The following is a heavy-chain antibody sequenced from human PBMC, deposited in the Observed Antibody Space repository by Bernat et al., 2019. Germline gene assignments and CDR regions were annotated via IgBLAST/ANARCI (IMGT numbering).Heavy chain of an antibody. J-gene: IGHJ4*02. CDR1: GYTFTSYG. CDR3: AVTGARQGGYFDY. Sequence: QVQMAQSGSEVKKLWASVQVSCKASGYTFTSYGISWVRQAPGQGLEWMGWISAYNGNTNYAQKLQGRVTMTTDTSTSTAYMELRSLRSDYTAVYYCAVTGARQGGYFDYWGQGTQVTVSS. D-gene: IGHD6-6*01. CDR2: ISAYNGNT. V-gene: IGHV1-18*01.